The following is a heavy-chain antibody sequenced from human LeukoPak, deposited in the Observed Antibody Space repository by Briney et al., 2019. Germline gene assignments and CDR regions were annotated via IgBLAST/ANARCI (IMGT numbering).Heavy chain of an antibody. CDR2: SNAGNGNT. CDR3: ARVPVYSSSWYEGYYYYYMDV. D-gene: IGHD6-13*01. Sequence: ASVKVSCKASGYTFTSYAMHWVRQAPGQRLEWMGWSNAGNGNTKYSQEFQGRVTITRDTSASTAYMELSSLRSEDMAVYYCARVPVYSSSWYEGYYYYYMDVWGKGTTVTISS. V-gene: IGHV1-3*02. J-gene: IGHJ6*03. CDR1: GYTFTSYA.